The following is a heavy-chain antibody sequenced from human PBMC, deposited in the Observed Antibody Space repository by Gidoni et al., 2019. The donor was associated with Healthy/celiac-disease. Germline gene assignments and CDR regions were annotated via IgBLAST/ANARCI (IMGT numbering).Heavy chain of an antibody. D-gene: IGHD3-3*01. Sequence: QLQLQESGPGLVKPSETLSLTCTVSGGSISSSSYYWGWIRPPPGKGLEWIGGIYYSGSTYYNPSLKSRVTISVDTSKNQFSLKLSSVTAADTAVYYCAREIFGITIFGVVLDAFDYWGQGTLVTVSS. CDR2: IYYSGST. CDR1: GGSISSSSYY. J-gene: IGHJ4*02. CDR3: AREIFGITIFGVVLDAFDY. V-gene: IGHV4-39*01.